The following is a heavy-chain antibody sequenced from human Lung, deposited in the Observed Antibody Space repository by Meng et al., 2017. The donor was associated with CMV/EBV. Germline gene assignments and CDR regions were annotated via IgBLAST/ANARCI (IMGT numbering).Heavy chain of an antibody. Sequence: SCAASGFTFSSYAMSWVRQAPGKGLEWVSAISGSGGSTYYADSVKGRFTISRDNSKNTLYLQMTSLRAEDTDVYYCAKDSGPVDYWGQGTLVTVSS. CDR2: ISGSGGST. CDR1: GFTFSSYA. CDR3: AKDSGPVDY. J-gene: IGHJ4*02. V-gene: IGHV3-23*01.